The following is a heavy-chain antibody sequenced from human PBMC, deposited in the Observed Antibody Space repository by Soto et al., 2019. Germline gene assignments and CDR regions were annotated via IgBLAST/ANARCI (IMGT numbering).Heavy chain of an antibody. D-gene: IGHD2-15*01. Sequence: GASVKVSCKASGGTFSSYAISWVRQAPGQGLEWMGGIIPIFGTANYAQKFQGRVTITADESTSTAYMELSSLRSEDTAVYYCARDVSENCSGGSCYQYGNWFDPWGQGTLVTVSS. CDR3: ARDVSENCSGGSCYQYGNWFDP. V-gene: IGHV1-69*13. J-gene: IGHJ5*02. CDR1: GGTFSSYA. CDR2: IIPIFGTA.